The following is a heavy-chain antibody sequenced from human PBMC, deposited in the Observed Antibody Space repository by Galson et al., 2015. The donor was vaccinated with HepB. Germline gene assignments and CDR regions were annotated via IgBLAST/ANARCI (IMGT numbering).Heavy chain of an antibody. CDR3: ARVKPLRYQLDYYYGMDV. CDR1: GFTFSSYA. D-gene: IGHD2-2*01. CDR2: ISYDGSNK. V-gene: IGHV3-30-3*01. Sequence: SLRLSCAASGFTFSSYAMHWVRQAPGKGLEWAAVISYDGSNKYYADSVKGRFTISRDNSQNTLYLQMNSLRAEDTAVYYCARVKPLRYQLDYYYGMDVWGQGTTVTVSS. J-gene: IGHJ6*02.